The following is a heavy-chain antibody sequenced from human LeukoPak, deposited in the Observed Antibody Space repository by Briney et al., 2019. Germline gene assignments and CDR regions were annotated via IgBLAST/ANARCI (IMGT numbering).Heavy chain of an antibody. V-gene: IGHV1-46*01. J-gene: IGHJ4*02. CDR1: GYSLTSYG. Sequence: ASVKVSCKASGYSLTSYGISWVRQAPGQGLEWMGIINPSGGSTSYAQKFQGRVTMTRDTSTSTVYMELSSLRTEDTAVYYCARGGTLRSNDYWGQGTLVTVSS. D-gene: IGHD3-3*01. CDR2: INPSGGST. CDR3: ARGGTLRSNDY.